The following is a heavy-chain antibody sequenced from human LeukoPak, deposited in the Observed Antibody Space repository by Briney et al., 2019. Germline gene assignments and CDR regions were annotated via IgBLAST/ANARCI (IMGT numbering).Heavy chain of an antibody. V-gene: IGHV3-7*01. D-gene: IGHD2-15*01. CDR3: ARDGRYCSGGSCYSSDYGMDV. CDR2: IKQDGSEK. CDR1: GFTFSSYW. J-gene: IGHJ6*02. Sequence: GGSLRLSCAASGFTFSSYWMSWVRQAPGKGLEWAANIKQDGSEKYYVDSVKGRFTISRDNAKNSLYLQMNSLRAEDTAVYYCARDGRYCSGGSCYSSDYGMDVWGQGTTVTVSS.